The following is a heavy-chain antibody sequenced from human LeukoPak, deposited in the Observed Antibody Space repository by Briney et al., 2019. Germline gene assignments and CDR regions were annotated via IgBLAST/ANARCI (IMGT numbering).Heavy chain of an antibody. V-gene: IGHV4-34*01. J-gene: IGHJ4*01. CDR3: ARARGEVAIDY. D-gene: IGHD5-12*01. Sequence: SETLSLTCTVSGGSISSYYWSWIRQPPGKGLEWIGEINHSESTSYNPSLKSRVTISVDTSKNQFSLKLTSVTDADTAVYYCARARGEVAIDYWGHGTLVTVSS. CDR1: GGSISSYY. CDR2: INHSEST.